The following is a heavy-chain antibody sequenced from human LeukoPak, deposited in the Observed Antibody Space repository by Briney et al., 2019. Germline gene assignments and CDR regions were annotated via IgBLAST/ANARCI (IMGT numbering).Heavy chain of an antibody. D-gene: IGHD5-18*01. J-gene: IGHJ3*02. V-gene: IGHV5-51*01. CDR2: IYPGDSDT. Sequence: GESLKISCKGSGYSFTSYWIGWVRQMPGKGLEWMGIIYPGDSDTRYSPSFQGQVTISADKSISTAYLQWSSLKASDTAMYYCARHRRGYSYGYQAFDIWGQGTMVTVSS. CDR1: GYSFTSYW. CDR3: ARHRRGYSYGYQAFDI.